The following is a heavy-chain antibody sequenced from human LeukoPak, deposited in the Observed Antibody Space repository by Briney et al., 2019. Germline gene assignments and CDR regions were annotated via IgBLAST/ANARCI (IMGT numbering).Heavy chain of an antibody. CDR2: ISNGGSGT. J-gene: IGHJ4*02. CDR1: GFTFSSYA. CDR3: ANQMVGATRFLDY. V-gene: IGHV3-23*01. Sequence: GGSLTPSCAASGFTFSSYAMSCARHPPGGGLELVSIISNGGSGTYYTGCVKGRFTISRDNSKNTLFLQMNSLRAEDTAVYYCANQMVGATRFLDYWGQGTLVTVSS. D-gene: IGHD1-26*01.